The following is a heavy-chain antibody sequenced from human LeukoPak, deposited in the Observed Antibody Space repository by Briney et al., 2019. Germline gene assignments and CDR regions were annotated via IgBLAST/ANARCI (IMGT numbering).Heavy chain of an antibody. Sequence: GGSLRLSCAASGFTFSSYAMSWVRQAPGKGLEWVSAISGSGGSTYYADSVKGRFTISRDNSKHTLYLQMNSLRAEDTAVYYCAKTLTMIVDAFDIWGQGTMVTVSS. CDR3: AKTLTMIVDAFDI. D-gene: IGHD3-22*01. CDR2: ISGSGGST. J-gene: IGHJ3*02. CDR1: GFTFSSYA. V-gene: IGHV3-23*01.